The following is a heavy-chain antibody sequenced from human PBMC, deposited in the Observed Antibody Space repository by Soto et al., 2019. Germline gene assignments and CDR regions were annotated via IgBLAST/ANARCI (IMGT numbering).Heavy chain of an antibody. CDR1: GGSISSGGYY. J-gene: IGHJ4*02. CDR3: ARVWRPDYTFDY. D-gene: IGHD4-4*01. CDR2: IYYSGST. Sequence: SETLSLTCTLSGGSISSGGYYWSRIRQHPGKGLEWIGYIYYSGSTYYNPSLKSRVTISVDTSKNQFSLKLSSVTAADTAVYYCARVWRPDYTFDYWGQGTLVTVSS. V-gene: IGHV4-31*03.